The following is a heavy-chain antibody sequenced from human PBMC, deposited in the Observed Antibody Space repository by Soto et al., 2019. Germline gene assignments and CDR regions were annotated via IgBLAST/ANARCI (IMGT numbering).Heavy chain of an antibody. D-gene: IGHD6-19*01. CDR3: AKDSKLWEQWLVPTFDP. Sequence: GGSLRLSCAASGFTFSSYGMHWVRQAPGKGLEWVAVISYDGSNKYYADSVKGRFTISRDNSKNTLYLQMNSLRAEDTAVYYCAKDSKLWEQWLVPTFDPWGQGTLVTVSS. CDR1: GFTFSSYG. J-gene: IGHJ5*02. CDR2: ISYDGSNK. V-gene: IGHV3-30*18.